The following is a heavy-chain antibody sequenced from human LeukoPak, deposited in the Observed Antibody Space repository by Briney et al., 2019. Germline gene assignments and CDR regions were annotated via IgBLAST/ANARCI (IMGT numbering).Heavy chain of an antibody. V-gene: IGHV4-30-4*01. J-gene: IGHJ6*02. CDR3: ARDLSNYGMDV. CDR2: IYYSEST. Sequence: SETLSLTCTVSGGSISSGDYYWSWIRQPPGKGLEWIGYIYYSESTYYNPSLKSRVTISVDTSKNQFSLKLSSVTAADTAVYYCARDLSNYGMDVWGQGTTVTVSS. CDR1: GGSISSGDYY.